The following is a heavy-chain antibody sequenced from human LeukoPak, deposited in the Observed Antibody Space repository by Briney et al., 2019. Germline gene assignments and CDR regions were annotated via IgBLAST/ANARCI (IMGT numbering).Heavy chain of an antibody. J-gene: IGHJ4*02. CDR1: GFTFSTYW. D-gene: IGHD5-12*01. CDR2: INSDGSIT. CDR3: ARANYLDY. Sequence: GGSLRLSCAASGFTFSTYWMHWVRQAPGKGLVWVSRINSDGSITIYADSVKGRFTISRDNAKNTLYLQMNSLTVEDTAVYYCARANYLDYWGQGTLVTVSS. V-gene: IGHV3-74*01.